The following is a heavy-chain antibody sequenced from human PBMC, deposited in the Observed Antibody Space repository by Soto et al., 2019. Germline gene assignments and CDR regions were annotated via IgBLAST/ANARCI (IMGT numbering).Heavy chain of an antibody. CDR1: GYSFTSYW. J-gene: IGHJ6*02. CDR2: IYPGDSDT. Sequence: GESLKISCKGSGYSFTSYWIGWVRQMPGKGLEWMGIIYPGDSDTRYSPSFQGQVTISADKSISTAYLQWSSLKASDTAMYYCARLPGYCSSTSCWYYGMDVWGQGTTVTVSS. D-gene: IGHD2-2*01. CDR3: ARLPGYCSSTSCWYYGMDV. V-gene: IGHV5-51*01.